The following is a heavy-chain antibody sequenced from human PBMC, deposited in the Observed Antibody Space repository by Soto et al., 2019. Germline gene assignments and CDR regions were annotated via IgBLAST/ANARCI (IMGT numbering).Heavy chain of an antibody. V-gene: IGHV4-34*01. CDR3: ARGGRRYSAYDYGY. J-gene: IGHJ4*02. CDR1: GGSFSRYH. D-gene: IGHD5-12*01. Sequence: SETLSLTCAVYGGSFSRYHWSWIRQPPGKGLEWIGEMNDKGNINYNPSLKSPVTISLDTSKNQFSLKLTSVTAADTAVYYCARGGRRYSAYDYGYWGQGTPVTVSS. CDR2: MNDKGNI.